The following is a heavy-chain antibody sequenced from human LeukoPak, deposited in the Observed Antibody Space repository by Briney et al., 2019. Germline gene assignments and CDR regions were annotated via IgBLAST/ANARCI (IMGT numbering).Heavy chain of an antibody. CDR3: AKDNYNISDYGMDV. V-gene: IGHV3-23*01. Sequence: GGSLRLSCAASGFTFSSYAMSWVRQAPGKGLEWVSTISGSGGSTYYADSVKGRFTISRDNSKNTLYLQMNSLRAEDTAVYYCAKDNYNISDYGMDVWGQGTTVTVS. J-gene: IGHJ6*02. CDR1: GFTFSSYA. CDR2: ISGSGGST. D-gene: IGHD1-14*01.